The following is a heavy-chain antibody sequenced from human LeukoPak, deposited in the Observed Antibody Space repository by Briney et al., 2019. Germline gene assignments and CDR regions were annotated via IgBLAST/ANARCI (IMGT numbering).Heavy chain of an antibody. D-gene: IGHD3-16*01. J-gene: IGHJ5*02. Sequence: SETLSLTCAVYGVSFSGYYWSWIRQPPGKGLEWIGEINHSGSTNYNPSLKSRVTISVDTSKNQFSLKLSSVTAADTAVYYRAREGSRGRFDPWGQGTLVTVSS. CDR1: GVSFSGYY. CDR3: AREGSRGRFDP. V-gene: IGHV4-34*01. CDR2: INHSGST.